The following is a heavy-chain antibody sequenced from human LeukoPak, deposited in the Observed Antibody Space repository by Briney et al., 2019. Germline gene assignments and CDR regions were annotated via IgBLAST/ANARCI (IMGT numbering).Heavy chain of an antibody. Sequence: PGGSLRLSCTASGFTFSTYAMMWVRQTPGKGLEWVSAISAGGGSAHYADSVKGRFTISRDNSKHTLFLQMNSLRAEDTAVYYCARDPNGDYIGAFDMWGPGTMVIVSS. CDR3: ARDPNGDYIGAFDM. V-gene: IGHV3-23*01. CDR2: ISAGGGSA. D-gene: IGHD4-17*01. CDR1: GFTFSTYA. J-gene: IGHJ3*02.